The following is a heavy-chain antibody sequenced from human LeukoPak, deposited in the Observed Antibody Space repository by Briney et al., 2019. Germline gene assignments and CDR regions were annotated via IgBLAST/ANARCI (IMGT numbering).Heavy chain of an antibody. V-gene: IGHV4-4*07. Sequence: SETLSLTCTVSGGSISSYYRSWIRQSPGKGLEWIGRIYTSGSTNYNPSLKSRVTISVDTSKNQFSLKLSSVTAADTAVYYCARLPDYYSRHGAPGWGQGTLVTVSS. D-gene: IGHD3-10*01. CDR1: GGSISSYY. CDR2: IYTSGST. J-gene: IGHJ4*02. CDR3: ARLPDYYSRHGAPG.